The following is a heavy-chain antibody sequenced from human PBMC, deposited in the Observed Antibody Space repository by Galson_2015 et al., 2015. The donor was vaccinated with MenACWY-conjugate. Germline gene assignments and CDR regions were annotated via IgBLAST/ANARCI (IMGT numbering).Heavy chain of an antibody. CDR2: IYPGDSDT. J-gene: IGHJ3*02. CDR1: GYSFTTYW. Sequence: QSGAEVKKPGESLKISCTASGYSFTTYWIVWVRQMPGKGLEWMGIIYPGDSDTRYSPSFQGQVTTSADKSNNTAHLQWSGLKASDTAMYYCARHKGLKGAFDIWGQGTMVTVSS. V-gene: IGHV5-51*01. CDR3: ARHKGLKGAFDI. D-gene: IGHD2-8*01.